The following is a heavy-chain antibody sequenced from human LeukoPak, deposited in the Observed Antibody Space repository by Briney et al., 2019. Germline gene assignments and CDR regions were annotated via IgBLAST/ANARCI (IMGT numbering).Heavy chain of an antibody. J-gene: IGHJ4*02. Sequence: GGSLRLSCEASGLTFSNYAISWVRQAPGKGLEWVSTITASAASTYYTDSVRGRFTISRDNSKSTLYLQMSNLRAEDTAVYYCAKHFGASSGYAFDFWGQGTLVTVSS. CDR3: AKHFGASSGYAFDF. CDR2: ITASAAST. CDR1: GLTFSNYA. V-gene: IGHV3-23*01. D-gene: IGHD5-12*01.